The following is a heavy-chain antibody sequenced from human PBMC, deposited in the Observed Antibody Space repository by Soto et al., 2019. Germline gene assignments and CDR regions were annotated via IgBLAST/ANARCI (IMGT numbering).Heavy chain of an antibody. CDR1: GFAFSDFD. D-gene: IGHD2-2*01. V-gene: IGHV3-23*01. CDR2: ISASGRFK. Sequence: EVQLLESGGGLVQPGGSLRLSCAASGFAFSDFDMSWVRQAPGKGLEWVSAISASGRFKPYADYVRGRITIYRDNFRGKVELQMNSLRPEDTAVYYCASHQIAICDYWGRGTLVTVSS. CDR3: ASHQIAICDY. J-gene: IGHJ4*02.